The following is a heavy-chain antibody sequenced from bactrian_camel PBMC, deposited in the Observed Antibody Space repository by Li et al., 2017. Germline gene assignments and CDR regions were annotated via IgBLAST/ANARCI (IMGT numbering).Heavy chain of an antibody. CDR3: AAKYTPCSSAWQSWYRTADFGY. CDR1: TPAYTC. J-gene: IGHJ6*01. CDR2: IYTGDSST. V-gene: IGHV3S63*01. D-gene: IGHD6*01. Sequence: HVQLVESGGGSVQAGDSLRLSCVANTPAYTCMGWFRQRPGKEREGVASIYTGDSSTYYAASVKGRFTISQDNAKNTVYLQMNSLKPEDTALYYCAAKYTPCSSAWQSWYRTADFGYWGQGTQVTVS.